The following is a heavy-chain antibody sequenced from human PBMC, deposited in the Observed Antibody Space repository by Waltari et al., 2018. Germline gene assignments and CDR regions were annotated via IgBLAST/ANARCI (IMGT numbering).Heavy chain of an antibody. D-gene: IGHD6-19*01. J-gene: IGHJ4*02. CDR3: ATGCGSSGWLRYYFDY. CDR2: FDPEDGET. CDR1: GYTLTELS. Sequence: QVQLVQSGAEVKKPGASVKVSCKVSGYTLTELSMHWVRQAPGKGLEWMGGFDPEDGETIYGQKFQGRGTMTEDTSTDTAYMELSSLRSEDTAVYYCATGCGSSGWLRYYFDYWGQGTLVTVSS. V-gene: IGHV1-24*01.